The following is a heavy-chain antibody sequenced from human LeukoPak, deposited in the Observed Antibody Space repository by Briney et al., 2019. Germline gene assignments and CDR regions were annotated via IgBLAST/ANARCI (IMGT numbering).Heavy chain of an antibody. D-gene: IGHD5-18*01. Sequence: PSETLSLTCTVSGGSISSYYWSWIRQPAGKGLEWIGRIYTSGSTNYNPSLKSRVTMSVDTSKNQFSLKLSSVTAADTAAYYCARSADTAMPLAPFDYWGQGTLVTVSS. V-gene: IGHV4-4*07. CDR2: IYTSGST. CDR1: GGSISSYY. CDR3: ARSADTAMPLAPFDY. J-gene: IGHJ4*02.